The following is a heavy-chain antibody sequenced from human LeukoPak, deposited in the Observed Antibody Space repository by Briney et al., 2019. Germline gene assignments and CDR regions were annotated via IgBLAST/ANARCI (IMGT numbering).Heavy chain of an antibody. D-gene: IGHD6-6*01. V-gene: IGHV3-9*01. CDR2: ISWNSGSI. J-gene: IGHJ4*02. Sequence: GGSLRLSCAASGFAFDDYAMHWVRQAPGKGLEWVSGISWNSGSIGYADSVKGRFTISRDNAKNSLYLQMNSLRAEDTAVYYCARFYSSSSPLDCWGQGTLVTVSS. CDR3: ARFYSSSSPLDC. CDR1: GFAFDDYA.